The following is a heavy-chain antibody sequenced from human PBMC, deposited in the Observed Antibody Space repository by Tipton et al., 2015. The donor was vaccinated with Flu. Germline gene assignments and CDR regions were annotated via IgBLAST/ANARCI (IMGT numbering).Heavy chain of an antibody. CDR3: ARDYCSGGICYPDY. J-gene: IGHJ4*02. D-gene: IGHD2-15*01. V-gene: IGHV4-4*08. Sequence: TLSLTCTVSGGSISGYYWTWIRQPPGKGLEWIGRIYTSGSTTYNPSLKSRVTISIDTSKNQFSLKLSSVTAADTAVYYCARDYCSGGICYPDYWGQGTLVSVSS. CDR2: IYTSGST. CDR1: GGSISGYY.